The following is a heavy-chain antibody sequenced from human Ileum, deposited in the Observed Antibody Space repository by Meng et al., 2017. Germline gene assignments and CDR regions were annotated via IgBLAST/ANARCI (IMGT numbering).Heavy chain of an antibody. D-gene: IGHD4-17*01. CDR3: ARRAHYGDPPR. J-gene: IGHJ4*02. Sequence: QVQLQESGPGLVKPSETLSLTCTVSGGSISSYYWSWIRQPPGKGLEWIGYISYSGSTYYNPSLKSRVTISVDTSKNQFSLKLSSVTAADTAVYYCARRAHYGDPPRWGQGTLVTVSS. V-gene: IGHV4-59*08. CDR2: ISYSGST. CDR1: GGSISSYY.